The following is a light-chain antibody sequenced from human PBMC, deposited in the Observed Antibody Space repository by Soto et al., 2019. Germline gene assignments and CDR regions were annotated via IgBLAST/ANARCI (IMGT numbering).Light chain of an antibody. Sequence: DIVMTQSPDSLAVSLGERATINCKSSQSVLYSSNNKNYLAWYQQKPGQPPKLLIYWASTRESGVPDRFSGSGSGTDFTLTISSLQAEDVAVYYCQQYYSPTPKFGQGTKV. CDR1: QSVLYSSNNKNY. CDR2: WAS. CDR3: QQYYSPTPK. J-gene: IGKJ1*01. V-gene: IGKV4-1*01.